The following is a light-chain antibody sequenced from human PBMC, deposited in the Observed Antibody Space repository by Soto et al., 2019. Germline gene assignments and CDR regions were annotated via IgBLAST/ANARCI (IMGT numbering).Light chain of an antibody. CDR3: QQYGGSPPYT. J-gene: IGKJ2*01. CDR2: GAS. Sequence: EIVLTQSPGTLSLSPGERATLSCRASHSVSSSYLAWYQQKPGQAPRLLIYGASSRATGIPDRFSGSGSGTGFTLTSSRLEPEDFAVYYCQQYGGSPPYTFGQGTKLEIK. V-gene: IGKV3-20*01. CDR1: HSVSSSY.